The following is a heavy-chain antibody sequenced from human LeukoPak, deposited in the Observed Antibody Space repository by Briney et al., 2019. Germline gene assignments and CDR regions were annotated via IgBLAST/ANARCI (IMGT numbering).Heavy chain of an antibody. Sequence: SETLSLTCTVSGGSISSYYWSWIRQPAGKGLEWIGRIYTSGSTNYNPSLKSRVTMSVDTSKNQFSLKLSSVTAADTAVYYCAAPYYYGSSHSGWFDPWGQGTLVTVSS. V-gene: IGHV4-4*07. J-gene: IGHJ5*02. D-gene: IGHD3-10*01. CDR1: GGSISSYY. CDR3: AAPYYYGSSHSGWFDP. CDR2: IYTSGST.